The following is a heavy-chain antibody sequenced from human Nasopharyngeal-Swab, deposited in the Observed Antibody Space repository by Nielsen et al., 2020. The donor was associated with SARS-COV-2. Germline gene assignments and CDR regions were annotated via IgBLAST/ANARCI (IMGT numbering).Heavy chain of an antibody. Sequence: GESLKISCAASGFSFSTYWMDWVRQAPGKGPEWASRIDNDGRRTFYADLAKGRFTISRDNTKNTLYLQMNSLSAEDTALYYCVKYGSGWGQGTLVTVSS. D-gene: IGHD6-19*01. CDR1: GFSFSTYW. CDR3: VKYGSG. J-gene: IGHJ4*02. CDR2: IDNDGRRT. V-gene: IGHV3-74*01.